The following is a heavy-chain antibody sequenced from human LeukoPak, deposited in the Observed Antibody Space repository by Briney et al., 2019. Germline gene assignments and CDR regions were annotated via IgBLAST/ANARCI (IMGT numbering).Heavy chain of an antibody. V-gene: IGHV3-30*18. D-gene: IGHD5-12*01. CDR3: AKRLTY. CDR2: ILYDETNK. J-gene: IGHJ4*02. CDR1: GFTFSSYR. Sequence: GGSLRLSCAASGFTFSSYRIHWVRQAPGKGLEWEAFILYDETNKYYADSVKARFTISRDNSKNRMYLQMKSLRAEDTAVYYCAKRLTYWGEGNLVTVS.